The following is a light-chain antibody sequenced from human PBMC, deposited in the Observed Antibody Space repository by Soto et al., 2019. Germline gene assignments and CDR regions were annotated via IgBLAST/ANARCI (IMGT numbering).Light chain of an antibody. V-gene: IGKV1-5*01. CDR1: RSVSSW. CDR3: QHYYGYSRT. Sequence: DIQMTQSPSTLSASVGDRVTITCRASRSVSSWLAWYQQKPGKAPKVVISDASNLESGVPSRFSGSGFGTEFTLTISSLQPDDFATYYCQHYYGYSRTFGQGTKVEIK. J-gene: IGKJ1*01. CDR2: DAS.